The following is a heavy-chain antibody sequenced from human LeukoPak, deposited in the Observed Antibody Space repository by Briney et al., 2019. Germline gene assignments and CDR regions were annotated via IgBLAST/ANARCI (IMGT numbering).Heavy chain of an antibody. CDR1: GSTFSSYA. D-gene: IGHD3-10*01. J-gene: IGHJ6*03. CDR3: AREGRFRAYYYYYMDV. V-gene: IGHV3-64*01. Sequence: QPGGSLRLSCAASGSTFSSYAMHWVRQAPGKGLEYVSAISSNGGSTYYANSVKGRFTISRDNSKNTLYLQMGSLRAEDMAVYYCAREGRFRAYYYYYMDVWGKGTTVTVSS. CDR2: ISSNGGST.